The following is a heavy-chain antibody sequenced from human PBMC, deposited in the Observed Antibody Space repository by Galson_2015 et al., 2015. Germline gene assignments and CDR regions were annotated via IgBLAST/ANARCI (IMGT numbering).Heavy chain of an antibody. J-gene: IGHJ1*01. CDR3: TTESIATAAIFHH. CDR2: FDPEGGEA. Sequence: SVKVSCKVSGDSLIELPMHWVRQAPGKGLGWLGGFDPEGGEAIYAQKFQGRLTVTEDKSTDTAYMELSSLRSEDTAVYYCTTESIATAAIFHHWGQGTLVAVSS. CDR1: GDSLIELP. D-gene: IGHD2-2*01. V-gene: IGHV1-24*01.